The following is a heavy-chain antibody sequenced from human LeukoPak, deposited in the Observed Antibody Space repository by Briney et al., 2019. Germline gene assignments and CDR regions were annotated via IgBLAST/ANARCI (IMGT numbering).Heavy chain of an antibody. J-gene: IGHJ6*02. V-gene: IGHV4-61*05. CDR2: IYYSGST. Sequence: SETLSLTCTVSGGSISSSSYYWGWIRQPPGKGLEWIGYIYYSGSTNYNPSLKSRVTISVDTSKNQLSLKLSSVTAADTAVYYCARGSCSGGSCYPTYGMDVWGQGTTVTVSS. D-gene: IGHD2-15*01. CDR3: ARGSCSGGSCYPTYGMDV. CDR1: GGSISSSSYY.